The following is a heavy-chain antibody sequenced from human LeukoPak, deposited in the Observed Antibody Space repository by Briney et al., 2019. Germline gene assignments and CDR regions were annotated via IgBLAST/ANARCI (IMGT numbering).Heavy chain of an antibody. J-gene: IGHJ4*02. Sequence: GGSLRLSCAASGFTFSSYAMHWVRQAPGKGLEWVAVISYDGSNKYYADSVKGRFTISRDNSKNTLYLQMNSLRAEDTAVYYCARDQGSSSFDRSFDYWGQGTLVTVSS. D-gene: IGHD6-6*01. CDR1: GFTFSSYA. CDR3: ARDQGSSSFDRSFDY. V-gene: IGHV3-30-3*01. CDR2: ISYDGSNK.